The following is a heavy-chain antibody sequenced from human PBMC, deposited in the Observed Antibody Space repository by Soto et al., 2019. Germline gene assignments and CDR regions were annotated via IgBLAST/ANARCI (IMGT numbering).Heavy chain of an antibody. D-gene: IGHD2-2*02. CDR3: ARRIVVVPAAISRVHYYYYGMDV. CDR2: IYYSGST. Sequence: SETLSLTCTVSVGSISIGDYSWRWIRQPPGKGGEWIAYIYYSGSTYYNPSLKSRVTISVDTSKNQFSLKLSSVTAADTAVYYCARRIVVVPAAISRVHYYYYGMDVWGQGTTVTVSS. V-gene: IGHV4-30-4*01. J-gene: IGHJ6*02. CDR1: VGSISIGDYS.